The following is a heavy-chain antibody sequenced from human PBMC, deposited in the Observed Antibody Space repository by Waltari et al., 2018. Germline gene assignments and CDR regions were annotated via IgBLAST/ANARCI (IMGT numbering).Heavy chain of an antibody. Sequence: QVQLQESGPGLVKPSETLSLTCAVSGYSLSSGYYWGWIRQPPGKGLEWIGSIYHSGSTYYNPSLKSRVTISVDTSKNQFSLKLSSVTAADTAVYYCARASIAAGWFDPWGQGTLVTVSS. D-gene: IGHD6-13*01. J-gene: IGHJ5*02. V-gene: IGHV4-38-2*01. CDR2: IYHSGST. CDR1: GYSLSSGYY. CDR3: ARASIAAGWFDP.